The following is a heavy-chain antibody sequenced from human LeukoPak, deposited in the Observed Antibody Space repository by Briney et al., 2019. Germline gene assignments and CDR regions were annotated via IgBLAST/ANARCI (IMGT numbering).Heavy chain of an antibody. CDR2: ISAYNGNT. J-gene: IGHJ3*02. CDR3: ARALYYGDYVTQAPTDAFDI. Sequence: ASVKVSCKASGYTFTSYGISWVRQAPGQGLEWMGWISAYNGNTNYAQKLQGRVTMTTDTSRSTAYMELRSLRSDDTAVYYCARALYYGDYVTQAPTDAFDIWGQGTMVTVSS. CDR1: GYTFTSYG. D-gene: IGHD4-17*01. V-gene: IGHV1-18*01.